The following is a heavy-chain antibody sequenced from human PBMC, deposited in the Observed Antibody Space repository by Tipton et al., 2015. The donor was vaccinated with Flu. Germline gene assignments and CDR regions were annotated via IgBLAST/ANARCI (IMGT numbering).Heavy chain of an antibody. CDR1: GFTFGGFW. Sequence: SLRLSCAASGFTFGGFWMTWVRQAPVKGLEWVASINEDGSDKYYVDSVKGRFTIFRDNARNSLFLQMNSLRAEDTTVYYCARGRSMGVWGQGTTVTVSS. CDR2: INEDGSDK. J-gene: IGHJ6*02. V-gene: IGHV3-7*04. CDR3: ARGRSMGV.